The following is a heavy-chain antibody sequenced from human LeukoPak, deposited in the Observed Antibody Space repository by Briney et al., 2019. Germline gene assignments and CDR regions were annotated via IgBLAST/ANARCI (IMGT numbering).Heavy chain of an antibody. J-gene: IGHJ6*02. CDR1: GFTFSSYG. CDR2: ISYGGSNK. Sequence: GGSLRLSCAASGFTFSSYGMHWVRQAPGKGLECVAVISYGGSNKYYAASVKGRFTIYRDNSKNTLYLQMNSLRAEDTAVYYCAKDSGQWLVNGMDVWGQGTTVTVSS. CDR3: AKDSGQWLVNGMDV. D-gene: IGHD6-19*01. V-gene: IGHV3-30*18.